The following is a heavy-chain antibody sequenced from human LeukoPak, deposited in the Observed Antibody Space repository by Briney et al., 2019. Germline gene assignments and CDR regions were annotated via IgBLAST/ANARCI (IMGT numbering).Heavy chain of an antibody. V-gene: IGHV4-34*01. Sequence: PSETLSLTCAVYGGSFSGYYWSWIRRPPGKGLEWIGEINHSGSTNYNPSLKSRVTISVDTSKNQFSLKLSSVTAADTAVYYCARESKLLYSSSSDWFDPWGQGTLVTVSS. J-gene: IGHJ5*02. D-gene: IGHD6-6*01. CDR1: GGSFSGYY. CDR2: INHSGST. CDR3: ARESKLLYSSSSDWFDP.